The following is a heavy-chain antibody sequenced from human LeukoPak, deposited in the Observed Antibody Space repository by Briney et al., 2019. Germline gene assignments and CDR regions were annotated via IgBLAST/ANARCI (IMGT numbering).Heavy chain of an antibody. CDR3: ARDTMVTANWFDP. D-gene: IGHD2-21*02. J-gene: IGHJ5*02. Sequence: ASVKVSCKASDYTFTSYGISWVRQAPGQGLEWMGWISAHTGDTNYAQNLQGRVTMTTDTSTSTAYMELRSLTSDDTAVYYCARDTMVTANWFDPWGQGTLVTVSS. CDR2: ISAHTGDT. CDR1: DYTFTSYG. V-gene: IGHV1-18*01.